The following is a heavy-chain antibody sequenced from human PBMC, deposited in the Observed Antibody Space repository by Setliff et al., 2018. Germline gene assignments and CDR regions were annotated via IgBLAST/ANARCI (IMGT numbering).Heavy chain of an antibody. CDR3: ARRGGWYFSFDY. D-gene: IGHD6-19*01. J-gene: IGHJ4*02. Sequence: ASVKVSCKASGGTFSSYAITWVRQAPGQGLEWMGAINTDNGKTDYAQKFQGRVTMSTDTSTTMAYMELRGLRSDDTAVYYCARRGGWYFSFDYWGQGTLVTVSS. CDR1: GGTFSSYA. V-gene: IGHV1-18*01. CDR2: INTDNGKT.